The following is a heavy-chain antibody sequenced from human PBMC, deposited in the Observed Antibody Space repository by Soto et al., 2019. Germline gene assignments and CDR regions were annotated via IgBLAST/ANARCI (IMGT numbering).Heavy chain of an antibody. CDR1: GFTFSSYG. CDR3: ARGASPLRFLEWLPGGYYYGMDV. J-gene: IGHJ6*02. Sequence: GGSLRLSCAASGFTFSSYGMHWVRQAPGKGLEWVAVIWYDGSNKYYADSVKGRFTISRDNSKNTLYLQMNSLRAEDTAVYYCARGASPLRFLEWLPGGYYYGMDVWGQGTTVTVSS. CDR2: IWYDGSNK. V-gene: IGHV3-33*01. D-gene: IGHD3-3*01.